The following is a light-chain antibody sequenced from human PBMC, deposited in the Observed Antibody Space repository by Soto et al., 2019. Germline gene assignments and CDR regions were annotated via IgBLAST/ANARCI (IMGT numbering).Light chain of an antibody. Sequence: DIPMTQSPSSLSASVGDRVTITCRASQGIRNFVAWYQQKPGKAPKLLIYAASTWQSGVPSRFSGSRSGTDFTITITMLQPEDVADYACQNYCSAPVFGPGTKVYSK. CDR2: AAS. CDR1: QGIRNF. V-gene: IGKV1-27*01. CDR3: QNYCSAPV. J-gene: IGKJ3*01.